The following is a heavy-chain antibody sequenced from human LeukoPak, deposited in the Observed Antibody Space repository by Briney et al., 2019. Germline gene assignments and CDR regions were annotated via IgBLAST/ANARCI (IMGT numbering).Heavy chain of an antibody. V-gene: IGHV1-18*01. CDR1: GYSFTSYG. CDR2: ISAYNSNA. D-gene: IGHD3-22*01. J-gene: IGHJ4*02. CDR3: ARDLAYNYDSSGYSGY. Sequence: ASVKVSCKASGYSFTSYGISWVRQAPGQGLEWMGWISAYNSNAIYAQNLQGRVTVTTDTSTSTAYMELRSLTSDDTAVYYCARDLAYNYDSSGYSGYWGQGTLVTVSS.